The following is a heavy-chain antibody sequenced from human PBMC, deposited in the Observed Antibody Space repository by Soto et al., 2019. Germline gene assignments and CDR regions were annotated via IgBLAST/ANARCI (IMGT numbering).Heavy chain of an antibody. CDR3: ARPAHGMKDYDMNV. V-gene: IGHV1-69*12. CDR1: GGTFSSYA. Sequence: QVQLVQSGAEVKKPGSSVKVSCKASGGTFSSYAISWVRQAPGQGLEWMGGIIPICGTANYAQKFQGSITITADEPTGTSHRELSSMSAEATAVYYCARPAHGMKDYDMNVWGEGSTLTVSS. J-gene: IGHJ6*04. CDR2: IIPICGTA.